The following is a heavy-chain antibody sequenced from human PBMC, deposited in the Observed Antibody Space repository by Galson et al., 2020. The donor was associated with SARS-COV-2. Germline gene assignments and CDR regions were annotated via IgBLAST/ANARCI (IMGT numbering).Heavy chain of an antibody. J-gene: IGHJ4*01. CDR1: GYTFTGFY. CDR3: ARENPGSTSNYNY. D-gene: IGHD4-4*01. V-gene: IGHV1-2*02. CDR2: INPTSGGT. Sequence: ASVKVSFKASGYTFTGFYIHWVRQAPGHGLEWVGLINPTSGGTNYAQKFQGRVTMTRDTSISTVYLELSRLRSDDTAVYYCARENPGSTSNYNYWGQGTLVTVSS.